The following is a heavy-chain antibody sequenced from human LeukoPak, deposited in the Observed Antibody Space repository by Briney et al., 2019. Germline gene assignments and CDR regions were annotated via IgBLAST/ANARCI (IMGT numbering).Heavy chain of an antibody. CDR3: ARLRNYYDSSGSTPSYYYYGMDV. CDR2: IYHSGST. V-gene: IGHV4-4*02. Sequence: SETLSLTCAVSGGSISSSNWWSWVRQPPGKGLEWIGEIYHSGSTNYNPSLKSRVTISVDKSKNQFSLKLSSATAADTAVYYCARLRNYYDSSGSTPSYYYYGMDVWGQGTTVTVSS. D-gene: IGHD3-22*01. J-gene: IGHJ6*02. CDR1: GGSISSSNW.